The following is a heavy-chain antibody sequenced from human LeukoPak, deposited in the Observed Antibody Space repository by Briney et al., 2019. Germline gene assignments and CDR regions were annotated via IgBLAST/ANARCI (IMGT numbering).Heavy chain of an antibody. CDR1: GFTVSGNH. D-gene: IGHD3-3*01. CDR2: LYSGGST. J-gene: IGHJ4*02. Sequence: PGGSLRLSCAASGFTVSGNHMSWVRQAPGKGLEWVSILYSGGSTYYADSVEGRFTISRDNSKNTLYLQMDSLRTEDTAVYYCAKDTAIWSGYFDYWGQGTLVTVSS. V-gene: IGHV3-53*05. CDR3: AKDTAIWSGYFDY.